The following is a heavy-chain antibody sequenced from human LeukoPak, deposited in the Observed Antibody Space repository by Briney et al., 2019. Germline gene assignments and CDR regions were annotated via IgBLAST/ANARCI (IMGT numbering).Heavy chain of an antibody. V-gene: IGHV4-59*01. CDR1: GGSISGYC. CDR3: ARGGPTVTNYGFDI. Sequence: PSETLSLTCTVSGGSISGYCWSWIRQPPGKGLEWIGYIYSSGSTNYNPSLMSRLTISVDTSKNQFSLNLSSVTAADTAVYYCARGGPTVTNYGFDIWGQGTMVTVFS. D-gene: IGHD4-17*01. CDR2: IYSSGST. J-gene: IGHJ3*02.